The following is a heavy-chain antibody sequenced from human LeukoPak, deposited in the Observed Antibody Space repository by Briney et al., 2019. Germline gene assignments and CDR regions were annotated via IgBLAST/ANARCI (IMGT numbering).Heavy chain of an antibody. V-gene: IGHV1-69*05. CDR1: GGTFSSYA. CDR3: ARDLLGYQLLYGGFDY. Sequence: ASVKVSCKASGGTFSSYAISWVRQAPGQGLEWMGGIIPIFGTANYAQKFQGRVTITTDESTSTAYMELSSLRSEDTAVYYCARDLLGYQLLYGGFDYWGQGTLVTVSS. J-gene: IGHJ4*02. D-gene: IGHD2-2*02. CDR2: IIPIFGTA.